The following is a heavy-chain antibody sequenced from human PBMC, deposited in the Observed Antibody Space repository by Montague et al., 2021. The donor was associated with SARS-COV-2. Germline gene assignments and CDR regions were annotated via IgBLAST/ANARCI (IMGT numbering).Heavy chain of an antibody. CDR2: IYYSGST. D-gene: IGHD6-19*01. Sequence: SETLSLTCTVSDGSISSGSYYWGWIRQPPGKGLECIGSIYYSGSTYKNPSLKSRVTLSVDTSENHFSLKLSSVTAADTAVYYCARERSSGWDWGQGTLVTVSS. CDR3: ARERSSGWD. J-gene: IGHJ4*02. V-gene: IGHV4-39*07. CDR1: DGSISSGSYY.